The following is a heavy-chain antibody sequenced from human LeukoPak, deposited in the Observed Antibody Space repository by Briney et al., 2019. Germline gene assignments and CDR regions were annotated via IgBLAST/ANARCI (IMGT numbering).Heavy chain of an antibody. Sequence: GGSLRLSCAASGFTISSYWMHWVRQAPGKGLVWVSRVDTDGTSTNYADSVKGRFTISRDNAKNTLYLQMNSLRAEDTGVYYCARGRQLWSAAYYLDYWGQGALVTVSS. CDR3: ARGRQLWSAAYYLDY. J-gene: IGHJ4*02. CDR1: GFTISSYW. D-gene: IGHD5-18*01. V-gene: IGHV3-74*01. CDR2: VDTDGTST.